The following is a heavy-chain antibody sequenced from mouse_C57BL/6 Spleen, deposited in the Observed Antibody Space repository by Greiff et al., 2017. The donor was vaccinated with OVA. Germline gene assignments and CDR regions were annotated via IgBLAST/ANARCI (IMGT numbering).Heavy chain of an antibody. D-gene: IGHD1-1*01. V-gene: IGHV1-69*01. J-gene: IGHJ1*03. CDR2: IDPSDSYT. CDR1: GYTFTSYW. CDR3: ARSGYYGSSEYFDV. Sequence: QVQLQQPGAELVMPGASVKLSCKASGYTFTSYWMHWVKQRPGQGLEWIGEIDPSDSYTTYNQKFKGKSTLTVDKSSSTAYMQLSSLTSEDSAVYYCARSGYYGSSEYFDVWGTGTTVTVSS.